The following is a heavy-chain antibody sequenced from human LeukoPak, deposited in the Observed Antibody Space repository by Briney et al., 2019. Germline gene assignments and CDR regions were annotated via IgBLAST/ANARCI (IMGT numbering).Heavy chain of an antibody. Sequence: ASVKVSCKASGYTFTSYYMHWVRQAPGQGLEWMGIINPSGDSTSYAQKFQGRVTMTRDMSTSTVYMELSSLRSEDTAVYYCARDSSGWYRFDIWGQGTMVTVSS. CDR1: GYTFTSYY. CDR3: ARDSSGWYRFDI. J-gene: IGHJ3*02. CDR2: INPSGDST. V-gene: IGHV1-46*01. D-gene: IGHD6-19*01.